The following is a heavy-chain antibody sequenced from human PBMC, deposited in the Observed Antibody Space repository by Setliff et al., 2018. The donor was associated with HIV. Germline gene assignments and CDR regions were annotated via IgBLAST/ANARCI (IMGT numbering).Heavy chain of an antibody. CDR3: ARQNYDGNSWDI. CDR1: GGTFSSYA. J-gene: IGHJ3*02. CDR2: IIPIFGTA. Sequence: SVKVSCKASGGTFSSYAISWVRQAPGQGLEWMGGIIPIFGTANYAQKFEGRVTITTDESTSTAYVELSSLRSEDAAVYYCARQNYDGNSWDIWGQGTMVTVTS. V-gene: IGHV1-69*05. D-gene: IGHD5-12*01.